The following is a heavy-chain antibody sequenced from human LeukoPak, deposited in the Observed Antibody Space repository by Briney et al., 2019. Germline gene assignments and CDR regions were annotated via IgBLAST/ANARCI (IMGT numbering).Heavy chain of an antibody. CDR1: GFTFSSYP. Sequence: GVSLGLSCAASGFTFSSYPKSWVRQAPGKGLEWVSIISTDSTYTFYAHSVKGRFTISRDNSKDTLYLQMSSLRVEDTAVYFCAKGEGYCGGGTCYRYFDSWGQGTLVTVSS. CDR2: ISTDSTYT. CDR3: AKGEGYCGGGTCYRYFDS. V-gene: IGHV3-23*01. J-gene: IGHJ4*02. D-gene: IGHD2-15*01.